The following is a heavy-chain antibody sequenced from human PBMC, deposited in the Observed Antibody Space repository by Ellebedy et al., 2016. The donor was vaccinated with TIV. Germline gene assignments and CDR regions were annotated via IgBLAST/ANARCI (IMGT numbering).Heavy chain of an antibody. J-gene: IGHJ3*01. D-gene: IGHD3-10*01. CDR1: GYIFSYYP. V-gene: IGHV1-3*01. CDR3: ATSREELVLSDAFDV. CDR2: INAGKGNT. Sequence: AASVKVSCKASGYIFSYYPLHWVRQTPGQRLEWMGWINAGKGNTNYSEIFQGRVTITRDISASTAYLELNSLRSEDTAVYYCATSREELVLSDAFDVWGQGTMVIISS.